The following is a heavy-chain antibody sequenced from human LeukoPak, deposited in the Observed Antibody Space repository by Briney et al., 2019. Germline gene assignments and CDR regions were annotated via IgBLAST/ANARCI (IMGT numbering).Heavy chain of an antibody. Sequence: GGSLRLSCAASGFAFSSYAMSWVRQPPGKGLEWVSVISRRDDYTYYADSVKGRFTISRDNSKNTLYLQMNSLRAEDTAVYYCATHENGGRAFDIWGQGTMVTVSS. CDR3: ATHENGGRAFDI. CDR1: GFAFSSYA. V-gene: IGHV3-23*01. D-gene: IGHD3-16*01. J-gene: IGHJ3*02. CDR2: ISRRDDYT.